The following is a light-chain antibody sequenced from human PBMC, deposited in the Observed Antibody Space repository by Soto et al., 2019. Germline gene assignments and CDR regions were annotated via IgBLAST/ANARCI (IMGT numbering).Light chain of an antibody. V-gene: IGKV3D-15*01. J-gene: IGKJ5*01. Sequence: DIVLTQSPPSLSVSPGERATLSCRASQSVSRNLAWFQQKPGQAPRXLVYGASTRATGIPARFSGSGSGTEFTLTISSLQSEDFATYYCQQYSTYSTFGQGTRLEIK. CDR3: QQYSTYST. CDR2: GAS. CDR1: QSVSRN.